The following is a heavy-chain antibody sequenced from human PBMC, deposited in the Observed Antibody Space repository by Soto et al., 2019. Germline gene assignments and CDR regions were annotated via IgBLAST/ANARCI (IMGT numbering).Heavy chain of an antibody. CDR2: IIPVCGTA. Sequence: QVQLVQSGAEVKKPGSSVKVSCKASGGTFSSSAISWVRQAPGQGLEWMGAIIPVCGTAHYAHKFQGRVTSTADKPTSTAYMELSRLRSEATAVYYCARERPERSNAVSGHGNTVTVSS. V-gene: IGHV1-69*06. D-gene: IGHD4-4*01. J-gene: IGHJ6*02. CDR3: ARERPERSNAV. CDR1: GGTFSSSA.